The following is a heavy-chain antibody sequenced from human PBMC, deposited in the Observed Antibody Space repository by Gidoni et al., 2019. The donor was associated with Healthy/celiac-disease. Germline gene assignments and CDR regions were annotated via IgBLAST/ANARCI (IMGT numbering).Heavy chain of an antibody. J-gene: IGHJ5*02. Sequence: EVQLVESGGGLVKPGGYLRLSCAASGFTFSNAWMSWVRPAPGKGLEWVGRIKSKTDGGTTDYAAPVKGRFTISRDDSKNTLYLQMNSLKTEDTAVYYCTTEPYNWNDGVALGFDPWGQGTLVTVSS. CDR1: GFTFSNAW. V-gene: IGHV3-15*01. CDR3: TTEPYNWNDGVALGFDP. D-gene: IGHD1-20*01. CDR2: IKSKTDGGTT.